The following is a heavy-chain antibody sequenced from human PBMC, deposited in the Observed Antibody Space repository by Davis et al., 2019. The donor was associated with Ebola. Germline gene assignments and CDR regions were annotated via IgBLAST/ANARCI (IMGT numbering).Heavy chain of an antibody. V-gene: IGHV3-30*03. J-gene: IGHJ4*02. Sequence: GESLKISCAASGFTFSSYAIHWVRQAPGKGLEWVAMVSYDGIKDYYADSVKGRFTISRDNSKNTLYLQMNSLRAEDTAVYYCATDGSYWHPDYWGQGTLVTVSS. D-gene: IGHD1-26*01. CDR2: VSYDGIKD. CDR1: GFTFSSYA. CDR3: ATDGSYWHPDY.